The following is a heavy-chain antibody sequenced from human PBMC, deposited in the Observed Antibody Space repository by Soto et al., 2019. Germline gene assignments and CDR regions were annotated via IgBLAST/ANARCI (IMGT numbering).Heavy chain of an antibody. Sequence: ASETLSLTCTVSGGSISSGGYYWSWIRQHPGKGLEWIGYIYYSGSTYYNPSLKSRVTISVDTSKNQFSLKLSSVTAADTAVYYCARGAWLFLDYWGQGTLVTVSS. J-gene: IGHJ4*02. D-gene: IGHD3-9*01. CDR2: IYYSGST. V-gene: IGHV4-31*03. CDR1: GGSISSGGYY. CDR3: ARGAWLFLDY.